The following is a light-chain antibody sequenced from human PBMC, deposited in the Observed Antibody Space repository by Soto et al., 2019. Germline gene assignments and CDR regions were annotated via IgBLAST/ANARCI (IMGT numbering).Light chain of an antibody. CDR2: EVS. Sequence: SVLTQPASVSGSPGQSITISCTGTSSDVGGYNYVSWYQQHPGKAPKLMIYEVSNRPSGVSNRFSGSKSGNTASLTISGLQAEDEADYYCSSYTSSSTHYVFGTGTKVTVL. CDR1: SSDVGGYNY. CDR3: SSYTSSSTHYV. J-gene: IGLJ1*01. V-gene: IGLV2-14*01.